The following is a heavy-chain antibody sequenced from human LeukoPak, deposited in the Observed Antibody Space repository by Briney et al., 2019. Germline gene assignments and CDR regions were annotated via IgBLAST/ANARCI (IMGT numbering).Heavy chain of an antibody. CDR2: INHSDGST. J-gene: IGHJ4*02. Sequence: ASVKVSCKTSGYTVTNYYIHWVRQAPGQGLEWMGVINHSDGSTSYAQNFQGRVTMTRDTSTSTVYMQLSSLRSEDTALYYWSGEFRRSGRFAYRGQGTLVTVSS. CDR3: SGEFRRSGRFAY. CDR1: GYTVTNYY. V-gene: IGHV1-46*01. D-gene: IGHD1-14*01.